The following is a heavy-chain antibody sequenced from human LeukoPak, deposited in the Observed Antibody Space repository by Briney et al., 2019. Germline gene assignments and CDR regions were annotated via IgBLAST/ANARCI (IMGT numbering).Heavy chain of an antibody. Sequence: ASXKVSCKASGYTFTGYYMHWVRQAPGQGLEWMGRINPNSGGTNYAQKFQGRVTMTRDTSISTAYMELSRLTSDDTAVYYCARGARGTWAWGDWGQGTLVTVSS. D-gene: IGHD3-10*01. CDR1: GYTFTGYY. J-gene: IGHJ4*02. V-gene: IGHV1-2*06. CDR3: ARGARGTWAWGD. CDR2: INPNSGGT.